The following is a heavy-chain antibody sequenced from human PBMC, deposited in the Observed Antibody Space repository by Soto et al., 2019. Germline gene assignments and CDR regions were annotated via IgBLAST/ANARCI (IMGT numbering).Heavy chain of an antibody. Sequence: EVQLLESGGGLVQPGGSLRLSCAASGFTFSSYAMSWVRQAPGKGLEWVSAISGSGGSTYYADSVKGRFTISRDNSKNTLYLQMNSLRAEDTAVYYCAKQAYYDILTGYYDWYFDLWGRGTLVTVSS. CDR3: AKQAYYDILTGYYDWYFDL. CDR2: ISGSGGST. CDR1: GFTFSSYA. J-gene: IGHJ2*01. V-gene: IGHV3-23*01. D-gene: IGHD3-9*01.